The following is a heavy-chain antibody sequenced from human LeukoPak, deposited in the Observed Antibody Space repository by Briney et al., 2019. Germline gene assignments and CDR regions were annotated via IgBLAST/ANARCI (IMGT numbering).Heavy chain of an antibody. CDR1: GYTFTSYA. J-gene: IGHJ5*02. V-gene: IGHV1-3*01. CDR2: INAGNGNT. Sequence: ASVKVSCKASGYTFTSYAMHWVRQAPGQRLEWMGWINAGNGNTKYSQKFQGRVTMTRNTSISTAYMELSSLRSEDTAVYYCARGPVLRYFDWPRRNWFDPWGQGTLVTVSS. D-gene: IGHD3-9*01. CDR3: ARGPVLRYFDWPRRNWFDP.